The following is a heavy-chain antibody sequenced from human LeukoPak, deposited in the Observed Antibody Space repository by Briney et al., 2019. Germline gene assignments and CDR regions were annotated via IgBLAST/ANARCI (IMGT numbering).Heavy chain of an antibody. Sequence: SETLSLTCAVYGGSFSGYYWSWIRQPPGKGLEWIGEINHSGSTNYNPSLKSRVTISVDTSKNQFSLKLSSVTAADTAVYYCARGLTMVRGVVFDPWGQGTLVTVSS. CDR2: INHSGST. CDR1: GGSFSGYY. CDR3: ARGLTMVRGVVFDP. D-gene: IGHD3-10*01. J-gene: IGHJ5*02. V-gene: IGHV4-34*01.